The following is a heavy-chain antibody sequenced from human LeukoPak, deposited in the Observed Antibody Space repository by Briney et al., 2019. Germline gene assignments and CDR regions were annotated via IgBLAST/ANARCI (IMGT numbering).Heavy chain of an antibody. V-gene: IGHV3-21*01. D-gene: IGHD6-19*01. Sequence: GGSLRLSCAASGFTFSSYSMNWVRQAPGKGLEWVSSVSSSSSYIYYADSVKGRFTISRDNAKNSLYLQMKSLRVEDTAVYHCARDWRCSSGCDFDYWGQGTLVTVSS. J-gene: IGHJ4*02. CDR2: VSSSSSYI. CDR3: ARDWRCSSGCDFDY. CDR1: GFTFSSYS.